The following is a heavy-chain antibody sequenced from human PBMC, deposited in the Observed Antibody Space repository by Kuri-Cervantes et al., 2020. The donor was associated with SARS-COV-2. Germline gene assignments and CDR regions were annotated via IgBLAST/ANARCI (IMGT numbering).Heavy chain of an antibody. V-gene: IGHV1-18*01. CDR3: AREGLGGLGEPKYFDS. Sequence: ASVKVSCKASGYTFTSYGISWVRQAPGQGLEWMGWISAYNGNTNYAQKFQGRVTITTDESTSTAYMELSSLRSEDTAVYYCAREGLGGLGEPKYFDSWGQGTLVTVSS. D-gene: IGHD3-16*01. J-gene: IGHJ4*02. CDR1: GYTFTSYG. CDR2: ISAYNGNT.